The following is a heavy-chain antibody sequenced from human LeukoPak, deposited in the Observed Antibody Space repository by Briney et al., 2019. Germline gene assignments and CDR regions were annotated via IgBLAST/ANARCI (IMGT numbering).Heavy chain of an antibody. V-gene: IGHV1-69*13. D-gene: IGHD3-22*01. CDR2: IIPIFGTA. CDR3: ARDRYYDSSGYYPRLDDY. CDR1: GGTFSSYA. Sequence: SVKVSCKASGGTFSSYAISWVRQAPGQGLEWMGGIIPIFGTANYAQKFQGRVTITADESTSAAYMELSSLRSEDTAVYYCARDRYYDSSGYYPRLDDYWGQGTLVTVSS. J-gene: IGHJ4*02.